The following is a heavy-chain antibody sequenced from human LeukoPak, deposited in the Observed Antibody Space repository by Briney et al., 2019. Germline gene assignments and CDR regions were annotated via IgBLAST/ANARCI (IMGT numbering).Heavy chain of an antibody. J-gene: IGHJ4*02. CDR2: IYPGDSDT. Sequence: GESLKISCKGSGYSFTSYWIGWVRQMPGKGLEWMGIIYPGDSDTRYSPSFQGQDTISADKSISTAYLQWSSLRASDTAMYYCARITMVRGVIMRVDYWGQGTLVTVSS. CDR1: GYSFTSYW. CDR3: ARITMVRGVIMRVDY. V-gene: IGHV5-51*01. D-gene: IGHD3-10*01.